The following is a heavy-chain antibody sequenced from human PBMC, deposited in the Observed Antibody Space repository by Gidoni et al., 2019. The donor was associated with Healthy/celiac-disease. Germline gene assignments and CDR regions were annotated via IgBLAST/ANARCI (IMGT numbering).Heavy chain of an antibody. CDR2: ICSNDEK. CDR1: GFSLTTARMG. Sequence: QVTLKESGPVLVKPTETLTLTCPVSGFSLTTARMGVSWIRQPPGKALEWLAHICSNDEKSYSTSLKSRLTISKDTSKSQVVLTMTNMDPVDTATYYCARLSEGYNWNSSPFDYWGQGTLVTVSS. J-gene: IGHJ4*02. CDR3: ARLSEGYNWNSSPFDY. V-gene: IGHV2-26*01. D-gene: IGHD1-7*01.